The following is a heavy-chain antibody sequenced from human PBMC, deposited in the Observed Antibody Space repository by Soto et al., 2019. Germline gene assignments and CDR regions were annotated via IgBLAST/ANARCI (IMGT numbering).Heavy chain of an antibody. CDR1: GDSVSSNSAA. CDR3: ARDPYNWNYGYYYYYGMDV. V-gene: IGHV6-1*01. Sequence: SQTLSLTCAISGDSVSSNSAAWNWIRQSPSRGLEWLGRTYYRSKWYNDYAVSVESRITINPDTSKNQFSLQLNSVTPEDTAVYYCARDPYNWNYGYYYYYGMDVWGQGTTVTVSS. J-gene: IGHJ6*02. D-gene: IGHD1-7*01. CDR2: TYYRSKWYN.